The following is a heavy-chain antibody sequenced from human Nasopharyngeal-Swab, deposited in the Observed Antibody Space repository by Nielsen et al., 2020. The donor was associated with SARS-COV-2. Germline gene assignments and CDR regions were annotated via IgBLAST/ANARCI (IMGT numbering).Heavy chain of an antibody. J-gene: IGHJ6*02. CDR2: IKQDGSEK. CDR3: ARDSKPGGGYYSLYYYYYYGMDV. Sequence: GGSLRLSCAASGFTFSTSWMSWVRQAPGKGLEWVANIKQDGSEKYYVDSVKGRFTISRDNAKNSLYLQMNSLRAEDTAVYYCARDSKPGGGYYSLYYYYYYGMDVWGQGTTVTVSS. D-gene: IGHD3-22*01. CDR1: GFTFSTSW. V-gene: IGHV3-7*01.